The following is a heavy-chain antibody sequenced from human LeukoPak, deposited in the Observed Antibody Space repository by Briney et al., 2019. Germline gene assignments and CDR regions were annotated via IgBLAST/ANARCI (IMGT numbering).Heavy chain of an antibody. CDR2: IRSKANSYAT. J-gene: IGHJ3*02. CDR1: GFTFSGSA. D-gene: IGHD4-23*01. V-gene: IGHV3-73*01. CDR3: TRHFVGGDAFDI. Sequence: GGSLRLSCAASGFTFSGSAMHWVRQASGKGLEWVGRIRSKANSYATAYAASVKGRFTISRDDSKNTAYLQMNSLKTEDTAVYYCTRHFVGGDAFDIWGQGTMVTVSS.